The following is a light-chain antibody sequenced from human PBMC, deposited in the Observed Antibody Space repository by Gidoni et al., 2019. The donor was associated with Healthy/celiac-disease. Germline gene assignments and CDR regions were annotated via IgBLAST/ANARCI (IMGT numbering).Light chain of an antibody. CDR3: QQSYSTPWT. Sequence: DIQMTQSPSSLSASVGHRVTITSRASQSISSYLNWYQQKPGKAPKLLIYAASSLQRGVPSRFSGSGSGTDFTLTISSLQPEDVATYYGQQSYSTPWTFGQGTKVEIK. V-gene: IGKV1-39*01. CDR1: QSISSY. J-gene: IGKJ1*01. CDR2: AAS.